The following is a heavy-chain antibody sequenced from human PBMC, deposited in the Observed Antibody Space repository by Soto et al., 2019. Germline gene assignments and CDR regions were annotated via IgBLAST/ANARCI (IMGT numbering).Heavy chain of an antibody. CDR2: IDPNSGGT. J-gene: IGHJ4*02. V-gene: IGHV1-2*02. Sequence: QVQLVQSGAEVKKPGASVKVSCKSSGYTFTHNYIYWVRQAPGQGLEWMGWIDPNSGGTDYAQNFQGRVNMTRDTTITSADMQLSGLKSEDTARNYCARDGPDSSTSSSLGSWGQRALVTDSS. CDR3: ARDGPDSSTSSSLGS. D-gene: IGHD6-6*01. CDR1: GYTFTHNY.